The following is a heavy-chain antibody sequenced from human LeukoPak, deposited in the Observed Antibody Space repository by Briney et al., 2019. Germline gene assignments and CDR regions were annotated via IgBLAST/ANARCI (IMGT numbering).Heavy chain of an antibody. CDR1: GGSISSGGYY. CDR2: IYYSGST. D-gene: IGHD3-9*01. CDR3: AREIASKYYDILTGYPDY. J-gene: IGHJ4*02. Sequence: PSETLSLTCTVSGGSISSGGYYWSWIRQHPGKGLEWIGYIYYSGSTYYNPSLKSRVTISVDTSKNQFSLKLSSVTAADTAVYYCAREIASKYYDILTGYPDYWGQGTLVTVSS. V-gene: IGHV4-31*03.